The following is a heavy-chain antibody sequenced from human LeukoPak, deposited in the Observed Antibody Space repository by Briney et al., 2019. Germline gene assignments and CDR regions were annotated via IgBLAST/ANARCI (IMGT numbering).Heavy chain of an antibody. D-gene: IGHD3-9*01. CDR1: EFTVSSNY. V-gene: IGHV3-53*01. CDR3: ASPGGVLAGYYKGLNY. J-gene: IGHJ4*02. Sequence: GGSLRLSCAASEFTVSSNYMTWVRQAPGKGLEWVSVIYSGGSTYYADSVKGRLTISRDNSMNTLYLQMNSLRAEDTAVYYCASPGGVLAGYYKGLNYWGQGTLVTVSS. CDR2: IYSGGST.